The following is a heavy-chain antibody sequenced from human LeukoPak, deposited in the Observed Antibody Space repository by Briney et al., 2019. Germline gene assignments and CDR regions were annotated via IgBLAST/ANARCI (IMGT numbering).Heavy chain of an antibody. CDR3: ARDLSSSWYSLAY. CDR1: GVSIADHG. V-gene: IGHV3-20*04. CDR2: INWDGEAT. D-gene: IGHD6-13*01. Sequence: SGGPLRLSCAASGVSIADHGMSWVRQAPGKGLEWVAGINWDGEATAYAESVRGRFTISRDNAKKSLYLEMNGLRDEDTAFYYCARDLSSSWYSLAYWGQGTLVTVSS. J-gene: IGHJ4*02.